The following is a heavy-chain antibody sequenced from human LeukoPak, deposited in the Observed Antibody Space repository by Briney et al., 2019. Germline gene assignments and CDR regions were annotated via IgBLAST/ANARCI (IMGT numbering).Heavy chain of an antibody. CDR3: ARQTGSGLFILP. CDR1: GGSISRYY. D-gene: IGHD3/OR15-3a*01. J-gene: IGHJ4*02. CDR2: IYYSGNT. Sequence: SETLSLTCTVSGGSISRYYWSWIRQPPGKGLEWIAYIYYSGNTNYNPSLKSRVTISVDTSKNQFSLRLTSVTAADTAVYYCARQTGSGLFILPGGQGTLVTVSS. V-gene: IGHV4-59*08.